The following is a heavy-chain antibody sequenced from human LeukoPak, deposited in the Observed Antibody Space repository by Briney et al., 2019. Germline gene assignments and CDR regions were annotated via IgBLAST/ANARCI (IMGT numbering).Heavy chain of an antibody. V-gene: IGHV3-33*01. D-gene: IGHD3-9*01. J-gene: IGHJ4*02. CDR3: ARSTSSEYDIYPFDY. Sequence: PGRSLRLSCSASGFTFSSYGMHWVRQAPGKGLEWVAVVWYDGINKYYADSVKGRFTISRDNSKNTLYLQMNSLRAEDTAVYYCARSTSSEYDIYPFDYWGQGTLVTVSS. CDR1: GFTFSSYG. CDR2: VWYDGINK.